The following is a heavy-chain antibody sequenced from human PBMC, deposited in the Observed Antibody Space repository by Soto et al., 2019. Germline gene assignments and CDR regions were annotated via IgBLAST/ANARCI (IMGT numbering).Heavy chain of an antibody. D-gene: IGHD3-22*01. J-gene: IGHJ4*02. CDR1: GYTFTSYD. V-gene: IGHV1-8*01. Sequence: QVQLVQSGAEVKKPGASVKVSCKASGYTFTSYDINWVRQATGQGLEWMGWMNPNSGNTGYAQKFQGRVTMTRNTSISTAYMELSSRRSEDTAVYYCANPFDHYDSSGYYPFEYWGQGTLVTVSS. CDR2: MNPNSGNT. CDR3: ANPFDHYDSSGYYPFEY.